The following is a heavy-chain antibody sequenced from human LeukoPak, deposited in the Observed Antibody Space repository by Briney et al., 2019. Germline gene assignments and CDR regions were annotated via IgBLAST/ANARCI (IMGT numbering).Heavy chain of an antibody. CDR1: GFTFTDFY. V-gene: IGHV3-11*01. J-gene: IGHJ4*02. CDR3: ARDGGFGSHWVW. Sequence: GGSLRLSCAASGFTFTDFYMSWIRQAPGKGLEWVSYISISGTTIYYTDSVKGRFTFSRDNAKNSLYLQMNSLRAEDTAVYYCARDGGFGSHWVWWGQGTLVTVSS. D-gene: IGHD3-10*01. CDR2: ISISGTTI.